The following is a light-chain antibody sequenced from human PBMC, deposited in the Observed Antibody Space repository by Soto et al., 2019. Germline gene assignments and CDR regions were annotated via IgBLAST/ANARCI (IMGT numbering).Light chain of an antibody. V-gene: IGKV1-39*01. Sequence: IQMTQSPSSLSASVGDRVTITCRASQSITIYLNWYQQKPGEAPNLLIFGASTLQSGVPSRFSGSGSGTDFTLTISSLQPEDFATYYCQQSYSTLTFGGGTKVDIK. CDR2: GAS. J-gene: IGKJ4*01. CDR3: QQSYSTLT. CDR1: QSITIY.